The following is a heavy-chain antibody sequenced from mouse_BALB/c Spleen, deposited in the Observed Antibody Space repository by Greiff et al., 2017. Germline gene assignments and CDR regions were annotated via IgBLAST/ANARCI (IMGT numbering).Heavy chain of an antibody. V-gene: IGHV5-6*01. CDR1: GFTFSSYG. J-gene: IGHJ3*01. CDR3: ARDYGSRVWFAY. D-gene: IGHD1-1*01. CDR2: ISSGGSYT. Sequence: EVQLVESGGDLVKPGGSLKLSCAASGFTFSSYGMSWVRQTPDKRLEWVATISSGGSYTYYPDSVKGRFTISRDNAKNTLYLQMSSLKSEDTAMYYCARDYGSRVWFAYWGQGTLVTVS.